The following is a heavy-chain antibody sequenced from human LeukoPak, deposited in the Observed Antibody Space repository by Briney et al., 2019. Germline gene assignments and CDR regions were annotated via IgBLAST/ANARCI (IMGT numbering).Heavy chain of an antibody. D-gene: IGHD3-10*01. V-gene: IGHV3-21*04. CDR1: GFTFSSYS. J-gene: IGHJ4*02. Sequence: GGSLRLSCAASGFTFSSYSMNWVRQAPGKGLEWVSSISSSSSYIYYADSVKGRFTISRDNAKNSLYLQMNSLRAEDTAVYYCARSPGGPWFGELLPPTPNWGQGTLVTVSS. CDR3: ARSPGGPWFGELLPPTPN. CDR2: ISSSSSYI.